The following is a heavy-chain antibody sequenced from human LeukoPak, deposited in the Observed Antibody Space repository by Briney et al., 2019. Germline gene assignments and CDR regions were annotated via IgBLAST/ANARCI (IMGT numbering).Heavy chain of an antibody. Sequence: ASVKVSCKASGYTFTGYYMHWVRQAPGQGREWMGWINPNSGGTNYAQKFQGRVTMTRDTSISTAYMELSRLRSDDTAVYYCATVDEYYYDSSGYSRYWGQGTLVTVSS. CDR3: ATVDEYYYDSSGYSRY. CDR2: INPNSGGT. V-gene: IGHV1-2*02. J-gene: IGHJ4*02. D-gene: IGHD3-22*01. CDR1: GYTFTGYY.